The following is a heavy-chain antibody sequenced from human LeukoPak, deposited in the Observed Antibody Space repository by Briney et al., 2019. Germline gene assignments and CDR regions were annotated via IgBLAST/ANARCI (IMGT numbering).Heavy chain of an antibody. V-gene: IGHV4-61*02. Sequence: SETLSLTCTVSGGSISSGSYYWSWIRQPAGKGLEWIGRIYTSGSTNYNTSLKSRVTISVDTSKNQFSLKLSSVTAADTAVYYCARETIFGVVRIYYYYGMDVWGQGTTVTVSS. J-gene: IGHJ6*02. CDR2: IYTSGST. CDR3: ARETIFGVVRIYYYYGMDV. D-gene: IGHD3-3*01. CDR1: GGSISSGSYY.